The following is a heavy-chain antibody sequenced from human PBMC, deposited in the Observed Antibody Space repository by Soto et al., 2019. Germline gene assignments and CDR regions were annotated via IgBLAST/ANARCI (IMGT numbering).Heavy chain of an antibody. CDR2: IYGGGNGP. J-gene: IGHJ4*02. Sequence: EVQVLESGGGLVQPGGSLRLSCAATGFTFSDFAMSWVRQAPGKGLEWVSRIYGGGNGPHYADSVKGRVTISRDNSKSTLYLQMNSLRAEDTAVYYCAKMGGMDPWAYSFDYWGQGTLVTVSS. CDR1: GFTFSDFA. D-gene: IGHD3-16*01. CDR3: AKMGGMDPWAYSFDY. V-gene: IGHV3-23*01.